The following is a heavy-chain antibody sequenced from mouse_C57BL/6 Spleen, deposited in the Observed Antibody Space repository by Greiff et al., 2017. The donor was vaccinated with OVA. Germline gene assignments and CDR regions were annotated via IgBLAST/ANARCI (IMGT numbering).Heavy chain of an antibody. Sequence: EVKLLESGPGLVKPSQSLSLTCSVTGYSITSGYSWNWIRQFPGNKLEWMGYISYDGSNNYNPSLKNRISITRDTSKKQIFLNVNSVTTEDTATYYCAIAGERAWFAYWGQGTLVTVSA. CDR3: AIAGERAWFAY. CDR1: GYSITSGYS. V-gene: IGHV3-6*01. J-gene: IGHJ3*01. CDR2: ISYDGSN.